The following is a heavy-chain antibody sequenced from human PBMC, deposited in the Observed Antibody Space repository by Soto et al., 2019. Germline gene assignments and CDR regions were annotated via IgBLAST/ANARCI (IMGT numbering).Heavy chain of an antibody. CDR2: ILYSGST. CDR3: ARLGSSGWYQGSYFDY. Sequence: QLQLQESGPGLVKPSETLSLTCIISGGSITRNNHYWGWIRQSQGKGLEWIGSILYSGSTNYNPSLQSRVTLSVETPKNQFSLKMSSVTAADTALYYCARLGSSGWYQGSYFDYWGQGTLVTVSS. D-gene: IGHD6-19*01. J-gene: IGHJ4*02. V-gene: IGHV4-39*01. CDR1: GGSITRNNHY.